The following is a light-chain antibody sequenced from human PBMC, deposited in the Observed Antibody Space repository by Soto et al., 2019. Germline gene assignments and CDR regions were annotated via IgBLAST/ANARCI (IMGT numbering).Light chain of an antibody. Sequence: SVLTHPASVSGSPGQSITISCTGTSSDVGSYNLVSWYQQHPGKAPKLMIYEGSKRPSGVSNRFSGSKSGNTASLTISGLQAEDEADYYCCSYAGSSTGYVFGTGTKVTVL. CDR3: CSYAGSSTGYV. CDR1: SSDVGSYNL. J-gene: IGLJ1*01. CDR2: EGS. V-gene: IGLV2-23*01.